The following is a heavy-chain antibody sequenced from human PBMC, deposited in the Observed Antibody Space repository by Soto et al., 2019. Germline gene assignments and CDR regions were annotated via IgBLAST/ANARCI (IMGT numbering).Heavy chain of an antibody. J-gene: IGHJ6*02. CDR2: IYHSGST. CDR3: ARFRDYYGMDV. Sequence: SETLSLTCAVSAGSISSSSWWSWVRKTPGKGLEWIRDIYHSGSTTYTSSLKSRVTTSVDKSKNQFSLKLSSVTAADTAVYYCARFRDYYGMDVWGQGTTVTVSS. V-gene: IGHV4-4*02. CDR1: AGSISSSSW.